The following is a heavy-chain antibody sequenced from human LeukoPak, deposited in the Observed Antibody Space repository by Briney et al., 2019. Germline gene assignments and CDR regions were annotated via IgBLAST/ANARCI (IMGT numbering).Heavy chain of an antibody. CDR2: ISAYNGDT. D-gene: IGHD6-13*01. CDR3: ARGRAAAFTHQENWFDP. J-gene: IGHJ5*02. Sequence: ASVKVSCKASGYTFTSYGISWVRQAPGQGLEWMGRISAYNGDTNYAQKLQGRVTMTTDTSTSTAYMELRSLRSDDTAVYYCARGRAAAFTHQENWFDPWGQGTLVTVSS. V-gene: IGHV1-18*01. CDR1: GYTFTSYG.